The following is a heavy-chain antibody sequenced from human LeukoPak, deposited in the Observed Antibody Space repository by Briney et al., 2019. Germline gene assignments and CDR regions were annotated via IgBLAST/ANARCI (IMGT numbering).Heavy chain of an antibody. V-gene: IGHV1-46*01. CDR1: GYTFTSYY. Sequence: GASVKVSCKASGYTFTSYYMHWVRQAPGQGLEWMGIINPSGGSTSYAQKFQGRVTMTRDTSTSTVYMELSSVRSEDTAVYYCARASEGIAAAGTGNYWGQGTLVTVSS. CDR3: ARASEGIAAAGTGNY. CDR2: INPSGGST. J-gene: IGHJ4*02. D-gene: IGHD6-13*01.